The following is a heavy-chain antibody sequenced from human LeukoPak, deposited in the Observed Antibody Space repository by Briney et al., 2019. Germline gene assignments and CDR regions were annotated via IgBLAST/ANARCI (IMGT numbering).Heavy chain of an antibody. CDR1: GYTFTGYY. CDR2: INPNSGGT. Sequence: ASVKVSFKASGYTFTGYYMHWVRQAPGQGLEWMGWINPNSGGTNYAQKFQGRVTMTRDTSISTAYMELSRLRSDDTAVYYCARDQNYYDSSGYYGYWGQGTLVTVSS. D-gene: IGHD3-22*01. J-gene: IGHJ4*02. CDR3: ARDQNYYDSSGYYGY. V-gene: IGHV1-2*02.